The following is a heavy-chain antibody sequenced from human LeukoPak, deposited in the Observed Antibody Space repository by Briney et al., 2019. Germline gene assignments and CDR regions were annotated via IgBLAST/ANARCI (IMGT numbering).Heavy chain of an antibody. Sequence: PGGSLRLSCVASGFDFRSYSMNWVRQAPGKGLEWVSYISSFGGTIYYADSVKGRFTISRDNAKNSLYLQMNSLRAEDTAVYYCARSYYDFWSGYYQILFDYWGQGTLVTVSS. J-gene: IGHJ4*02. D-gene: IGHD3-3*01. CDR1: GFDFRSYS. CDR2: ISSFGGTI. CDR3: ARSYYDFWSGYYQILFDY. V-gene: IGHV3-48*01.